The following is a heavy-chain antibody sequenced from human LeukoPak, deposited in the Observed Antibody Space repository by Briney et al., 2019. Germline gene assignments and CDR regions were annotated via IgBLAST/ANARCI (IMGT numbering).Heavy chain of an antibody. Sequence: GGSLRLSCAASGFTFSKYVMTWVRQAPGKGLEWVSAISGSGGTTYYADSVKGRFTISRDNSKNTLYLQMSSLRAEDTAVYYCARVKAGYYYYMDVWGKGTTVTVSS. CDR3: ARVKAGYYYYMDV. CDR1: GFTFSKYV. CDR2: ISGSGGTT. D-gene: IGHD3-10*01. V-gene: IGHV3-23*01. J-gene: IGHJ6*03.